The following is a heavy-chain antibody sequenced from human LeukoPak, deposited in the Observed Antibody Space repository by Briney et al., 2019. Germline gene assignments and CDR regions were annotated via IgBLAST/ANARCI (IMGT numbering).Heavy chain of an antibody. Sequence: PGGSLRLSCAASGFTFTTYAMSWVRQAPGKGLEWVSAISGTGGNTYYAGSVKGRFTISRDNSKNTLHLQMNSLRAEDTAVYYCANHNIATFDYWGQGTLVTVSS. CDR1: GFTFTTYA. V-gene: IGHV3-23*01. CDR2: ISGTGGNT. CDR3: ANHNIATFDY. D-gene: IGHD2/OR15-2a*01. J-gene: IGHJ4*02.